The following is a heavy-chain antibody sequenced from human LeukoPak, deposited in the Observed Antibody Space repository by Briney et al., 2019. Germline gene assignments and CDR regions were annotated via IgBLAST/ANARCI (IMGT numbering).Heavy chain of an antibody. CDR1: GGSISPHY. J-gene: IGHJ4*02. CDR3: ARGQWLPVFDF. V-gene: IGHV4-59*11. CDR2: FYHSAST. Sequence: SETLSLTCTVSGGSISPHYWSWIRQAPGRGLEWIGYFYHSASTNYNPSLKSRVTISVDTSKNHFSLKLSSVTAADTAVYYCARGQWLPVFDFWGQGTLVTVSS. D-gene: IGHD3-22*01.